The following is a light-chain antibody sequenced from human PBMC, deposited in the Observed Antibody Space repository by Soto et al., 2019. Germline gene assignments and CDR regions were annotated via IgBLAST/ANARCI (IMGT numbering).Light chain of an antibody. V-gene: IGKV3-11*01. CDR2: DAS. Sequence: SPGEISTLSCRVSQSVTSYLAWYQQRPGQAPRLLIYDASNRATGIPARFTGSGSGTDFTLTISSLEPEDFAVYYCQQRSYRTLNFGGGTKVEIK. J-gene: IGKJ4*01. CDR3: QQRSYRTLN. CDR1: QSVTSY.